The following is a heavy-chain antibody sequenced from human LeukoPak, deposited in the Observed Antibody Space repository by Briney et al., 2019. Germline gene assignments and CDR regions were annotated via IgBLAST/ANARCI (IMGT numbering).Heavy chain of an antibody. J-gene: IGHJ4*02. D-gene: IGHD1-26*01. CDR3: ARAMVGATPVIDY. V-gene: IGHV1-8*01. Sequence: WASVKVSCKASGYTFTSYDINWVRQATGQGLEWMGWMNPNSGNTGYAQKFQGRVTMTRNTSISTAYMELSSLRSEDTAVYYCARAMVGATPVIDYWGQGTLVTVSS. CDR2: MNPNSGNT. CDR1: GYTFTSYD.